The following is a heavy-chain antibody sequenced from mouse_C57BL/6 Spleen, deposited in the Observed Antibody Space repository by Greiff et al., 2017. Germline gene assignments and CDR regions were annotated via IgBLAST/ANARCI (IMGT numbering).Heavy chain of an antibody. V-gene: IGHV3-6*01. CDR1: GYSITSGYY. D-gene: IGHD2-3*01. J-gene: IGHJ4*01. CDR3: ARDQDGYYGYYAMDY. Sequence: DVKLQESGPGLVKPSQSLSLTCSVTGYSITSGYYWNWIRQFPGNKLEWMGYISYDGSNNYNPSLKNRISITRDTSKNQFFLKLNSVTTEDTATYYCARDQDGYYGYYAMDYWGQGTSVTVSS. CDR2: ISYDGSN.